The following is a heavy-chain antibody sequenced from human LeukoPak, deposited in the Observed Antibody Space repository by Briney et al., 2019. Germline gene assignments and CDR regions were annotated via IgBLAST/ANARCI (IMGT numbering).Heavy chain of an antibody. CDR3: ARDPGYSGYDYPSWFDP. Sequence: SETLSLTCTVSGYSISSGYYWGWIRQPPGKGLEWIGSIYHSGSTYYNPSLKSRVTISVDTSKNQFSLKPSSVTAADTAVYYCARDPGYSGYDYPSWFDPWGQGTLVTVSS. J-gene: IGHJ5*02. CDR2: IYHSGST. V-gene: IGHV4-38-2*02. CDR1: GYSISSGYY. D-gene: IGHD5-12*01.